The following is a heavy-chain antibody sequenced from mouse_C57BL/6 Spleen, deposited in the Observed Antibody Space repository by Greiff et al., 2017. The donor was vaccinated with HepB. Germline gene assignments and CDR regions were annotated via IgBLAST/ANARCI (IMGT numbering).Heavy chain of an antibody. CDR3: APLRRIYYLDY. D-gene: IGHD1-1*01. V-gene: IGHV1-64*01. Sequence: VQLQQPGAELVKPGASVKLSCKASGYTFTSYWMHWVKQRPGQGLEWIGMIHPNSGSTNYNEKFKSKATLTVDKSSSTAYMQLSSLTSEDSAVYYCAPLRRIYYLDYWGQGTTLTVSS. CDR1: GYTFTSYW. J-gene: IGHJ2*01. CDR2: IHPNSGST.